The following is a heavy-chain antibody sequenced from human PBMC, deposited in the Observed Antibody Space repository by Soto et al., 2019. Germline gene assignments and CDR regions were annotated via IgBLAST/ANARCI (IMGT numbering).Heavy chain of an antibody. CDR3: GRDGDQWDQRYLDY. CDR2: INGNTGST. D-gene: IGHD1-26*01. V-gene: IGHV1-18*01. CDR1: GNFCSKYG. J-gene: IGHJ4*02. Sequence: QVQLVQSGAEVKKPGASVKVSCKTPGNFCSKYGISWVRQAPGQGLAWMGWINGNTGSTNNAQKFRGRVTMTTDTCTGMVYMELSSLTSDATAIYYCGRDGDQWDQRYLDYWGQGTLVSV.